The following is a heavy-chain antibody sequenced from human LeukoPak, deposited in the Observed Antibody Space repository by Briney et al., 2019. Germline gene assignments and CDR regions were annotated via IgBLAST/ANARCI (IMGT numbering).Heavy chain of an antibody. D-gene: IGHD1-7*01. CDR2: ISSSGSTI. V-gene: IGHV3-11*04. CDR3: ARDLIWNYAPLPVGY. J-gene: IGHJ4*02. CDR1: GFTFSDYY. Sequence: GGSLRLSCAASGFTFSDYYMSWIRQAPGKGLELVSYISSSGSTIYYADSVKGRFTISRDNAKNSLYLQMNSLRAEDTAVYYCARDLIWNYAPLPVGYWGQGTLVIVSS.